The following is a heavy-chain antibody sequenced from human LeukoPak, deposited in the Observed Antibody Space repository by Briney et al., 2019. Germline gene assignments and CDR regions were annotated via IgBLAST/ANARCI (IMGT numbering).Heavy chain of an antibody. CDR2: ISSSGSTI. CDR3: ARGVFGELFPYYMDV. D-gene: IGHD3-10*01. V-gene: IGHV3-48*03. Sequence: GGSLRLSCAASGFTFSSYEMNWVRQAPGKGLDWVSYISSSGSTIYYADSVKGRFTISRDNAKNSLYLQMNSLRAEDTAVYYCARGVFGELFPYYMDVWGKGTTVTISS. CDR1: GFTFSSYE. J-gene: IGHJ6*03.